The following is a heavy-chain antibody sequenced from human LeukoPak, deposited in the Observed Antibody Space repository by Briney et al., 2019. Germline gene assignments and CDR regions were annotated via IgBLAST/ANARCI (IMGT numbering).Heavy chain of an antibody. Sequence: GGSLRLSCAASAFTFSSYAMSWVRQAPGKGLEWVSAISGSGGSTYYADSVKGRFTISRDNSKNTLYLQMNSQRSQDAAVYYYAKPRTFSHFQCDFWGQGTLVTVSS. J-gene: IGHJ4*02. CDR1: AFTFSSYA. CDR2: ISGSGGST. CDR3: AKPRTFSHFQCDF. V-gene: IGHV3-23*01.